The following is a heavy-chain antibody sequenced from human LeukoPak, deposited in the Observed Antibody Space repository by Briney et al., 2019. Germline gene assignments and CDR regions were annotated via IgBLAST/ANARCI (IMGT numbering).Heavy chain of an antibody. Sequence: ASVKVSCKASGGTFSCYAISWVRQAPGQGLEWMGGIIPLFGTANYAQKFQGRVTITTDESTSTAYMELSSLRSEDTAVYYCARGVDYGRPGRFQHWGQGTLVTVSS. J-gene: IGHJ1*01. V-gene: IGHV1-69*05. D-gene: IGHD4-17*01. CDR3: ARGVDYGRPGRFQH. CDR2: IIPLFGTA. CDR1: GGTFSCYA.